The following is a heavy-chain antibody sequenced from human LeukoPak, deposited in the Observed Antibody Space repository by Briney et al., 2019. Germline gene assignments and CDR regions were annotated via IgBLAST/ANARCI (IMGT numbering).Heavy chain of an antibody. CDR3: AREIPVLSWFDP. J-gene: IGHJ5*02. CDR1: GYTFTDSY. D-gene: IGHD2-15*01. Sequence: ASVKVSCKASGYTFTDSYIHWVRQAPGQGLEWMGWINPKSGDTDYSQQFQGRVTMTRDTSIDTAYMELISLTSDDTAVYYCAREIPVLSWFDPWGQGTLVTVSS. CDR2: INPKSGDT. V-gene: IGHV1-2*02.